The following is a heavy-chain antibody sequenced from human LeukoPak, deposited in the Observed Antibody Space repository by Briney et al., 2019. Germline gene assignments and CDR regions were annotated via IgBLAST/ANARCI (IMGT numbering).Heavy chain of an antibody. D-gene: IGHD3-16*01. CDR2: IYYSGST. CDR3: ARAAWGVSAAYFDY. J-gene: IGHJ4*02. Sequence: SETLSLTCTVSGGSISSYCWSWIRQPPGKGLEWIGNIYYSGSTNYNPSLKSRVTISVDTSKNQFSLKLSSVTAADTAVYYCARAAWGVSAAYFDYWGQGTLVTVSS. CDR1: GGSISSYC. V-gene: IGHV4-59*01.